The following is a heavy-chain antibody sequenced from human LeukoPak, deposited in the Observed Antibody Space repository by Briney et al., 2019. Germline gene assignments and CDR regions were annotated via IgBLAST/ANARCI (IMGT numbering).Heavy chain of an antibody. Sequence: PSETLSLTCAVSGGSISSGGYSWRWIRQPPGKGLEWIGYIYHSGSTYYNPSLKSRVTISVDRSKNQFSLKLSSVTAADTAVYYCARGPRPYYDFWSGYYGDWGQGTLVTVSS. CDR2: IYHSGST. J-gene: IGHJ4*02. V-gene: IGHV4-30-2*01. D-gene: IGHD3-3*01. CDR1: GGSISSGGYS. CDR3: ARGPRPYYDFWSGYYGD.